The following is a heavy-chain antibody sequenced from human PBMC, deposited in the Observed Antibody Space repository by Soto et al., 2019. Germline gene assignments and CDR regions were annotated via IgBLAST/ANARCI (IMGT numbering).Heavy chain of an antibody. Sequence: QVQLQESGPGLVEPSGPLSLTCAVSGASIITQNYYNWVRQSPGKGLEWIGEIHHNGNTNFSPSLKSRVTLSVDTSKNQVSLRLSSVTAADTAIYYCAHSPGWYFLDYWGQGALVTVS. D-gene: IGHD6-13*01. CDR2: IHHNGNT. CDR1: GASIITQNY. J-gene: IGHJ4*02. V-gene: IGHV4-4*02. CDR3: AHSPGWYFLDY.